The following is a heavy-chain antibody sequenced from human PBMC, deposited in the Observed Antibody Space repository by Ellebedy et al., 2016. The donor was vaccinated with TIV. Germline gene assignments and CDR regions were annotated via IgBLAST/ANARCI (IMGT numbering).Heavy chain of an antibody. D-gene: IGHD5-18*01. V-gene: IGHV1-3*01. Sequence: AASVKVSCKTSGYIFTTYAMHWVRQAPGKRGEGMGWINLGICDTKHSQNFQGRLTITSDASASTVYMELSSLRSGDTAVYFCARGYSYEFDYWGQGTLVTVSS. CDR1: GYIFTTYA. CDR2: INLGICDT. CDR3: ARGYSYEFDY. J-gene: IGHJ4*02.